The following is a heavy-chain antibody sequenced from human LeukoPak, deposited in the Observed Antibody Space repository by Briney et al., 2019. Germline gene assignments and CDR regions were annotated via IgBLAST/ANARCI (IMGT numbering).Heavy chain of an antibody. CDR2: INPSGGST. CDR1: GYTLTSYY. J-gene: IGHJ3*02. V-gene: IGHV1-46*01. D-gene: IGHD3-22*01. CDR3: ARAPPSQYYYDSSGYRPINDAFDI. Sequence: ASVKVSCKASGYTLTSYYMHWVRQAPGQGLEWMGIINPSGGSTSYAQKFQGRVTMTRDTSTSTVYMELSSLRSEDTAVYYCARAPPSQYYYDSSGYRPINDAFDIWGQGTMVTVSS.